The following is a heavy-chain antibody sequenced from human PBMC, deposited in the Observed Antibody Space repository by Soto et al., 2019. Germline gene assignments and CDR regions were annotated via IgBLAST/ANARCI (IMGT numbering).Heavy chain of an antibody. Sequence: PGGSLRLSCAASGFTYSNYAMSWVRQAPGKGLEWVSAISGSGGSTYYADSVKGRFTISRDNSKNTLYLQMNSLRAEDTAVYYCAKDQVTIFGVVIPDFLDCWGPGTLVTVSS. J-gene: IGHJ4*02. V-gene: IGHV3-23*01. D-gene: IGHD3-3*01. CDR1: GFTYSNYA. CDR2: ISGSGGST. CDR3: AKDQVTIFGVVIPDFLDC.